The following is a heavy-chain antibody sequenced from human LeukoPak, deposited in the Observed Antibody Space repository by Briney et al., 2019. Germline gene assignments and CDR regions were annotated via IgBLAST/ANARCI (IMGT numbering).Heavy chain of an antibody. CDR1: GGSISSGSYY. D-gene: IGHD6-19*01. J-gene: IGHJ4*02. CDR3: ARDHVGWVDY. Sequence: SETLSLTCTVSGGSISSGSYYWSWIRQPAGKGLEWIGRIYTSGSTYYNPSLKSRVTISVDTSKNQFSLKLSSVTAADTAVYYCARDHVGWVDYWGQGTLVTVSS. V-gene: IGHV4-61*02. CDR2: IYTSGST.